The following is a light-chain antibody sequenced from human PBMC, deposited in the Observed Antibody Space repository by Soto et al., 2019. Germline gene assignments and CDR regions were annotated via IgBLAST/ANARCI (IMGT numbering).Light chain of an antibody. CDR2: EDN. J-gene: IGLJ3*02. V-gene: IGLV6-57*01. Sequence: NFMLTQPHSVSESPGKTVTISCTRTSGSIARNYVKWFQQRPGSSPTPVMFEDNQRPSGVPDRFSGSIDSSSNSASLTISGLRTEDEADYYCQSYDSDNQVFGGGTKLTVL. CDR3: QSYDSDNQV. CDR1: SGSIARNY.